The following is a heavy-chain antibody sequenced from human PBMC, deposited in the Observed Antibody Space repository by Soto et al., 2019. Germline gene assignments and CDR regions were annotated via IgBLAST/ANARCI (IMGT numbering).Heavy chain of an antibody. CDR1: GYTFTGYY. CDR3: ARDLVGYSYGQTFDY. CDR2: INPNSGGT. V-gene: IGHV1-2*02. J-gene: IGHJ4*02. Sequence: GASVKVSCKASGYTFTGYYMHWVRQAPGQGLEWMGWINPNSGGTNYAQKFQGRVTMTRDTSISTAYMELSRLRSDDTAVYYCARDLVGYSYGQTFDYWGQGTLVTVSS. D-gene: IGHD5-18*01.